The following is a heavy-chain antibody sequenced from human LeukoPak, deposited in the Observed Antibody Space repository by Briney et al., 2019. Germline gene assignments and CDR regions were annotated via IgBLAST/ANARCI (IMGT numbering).Heavy chain of an antibody. Sequence: SETLSLTCTGYGGSISSYYWGWIRPPAGKGLEWIGRIYTSGSTNYNLSLKSRITISVDKSKNQFPLKLSSVTAADTAVYYCARDLLDYDFWSGSLLGAFDIWGQGTMVTVSS. V-gene: IGHV4-4*07. CDR2: IYTSGST. CDR1: GGSISSYY. D-gene: IGHD3-3*01. CDR3: ARDLLDYDFWSGSLLGAFDI. J-gene: IGHJ3*02.